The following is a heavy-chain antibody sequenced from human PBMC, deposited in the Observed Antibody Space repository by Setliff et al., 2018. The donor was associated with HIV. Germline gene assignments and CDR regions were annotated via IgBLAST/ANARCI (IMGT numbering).Heavy chain of an antibody. CDR3: TRQSPVAGSGAFDI. J-gene: IGHJ3*02. V-gene: IGHV4-4*07. D-gene: IGHD6-19*01. CDR2: IYTSGST. Sequence: SETLSLTCTVSGGSITSSYWSWIRQPAGKGLEWIGRIYTSGSTNYNPSLKSRVTMSIDTSKKQFSLKLASVTATDTAVYYCTRQSPVAGSGAFDIWGQGTMVTVSS. CDR1: GGSITSSY.